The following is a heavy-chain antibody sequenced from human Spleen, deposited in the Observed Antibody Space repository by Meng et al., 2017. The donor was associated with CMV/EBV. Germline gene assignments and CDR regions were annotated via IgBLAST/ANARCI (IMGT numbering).Heavy chain of an antibody. D-gene: IGHD2-2*03. CDR1: GGSFSGYY. Sequence: SETLSLTCAVYGGSFSGYYWSWIRQPPGKGLEWIGSIYYSGSTYYKPSLKSRVTMSVGTSKNQFSLKLSSVTAADTAVYYCARVLMDIVVVPAAARFDPWGQGTLVTVSS. CDR3: ARVLMDIVVVPAAARFDP. V-gene: IGHV4-34*01. J-gene: IGHJ5*02. CDR2: IYYSGST.